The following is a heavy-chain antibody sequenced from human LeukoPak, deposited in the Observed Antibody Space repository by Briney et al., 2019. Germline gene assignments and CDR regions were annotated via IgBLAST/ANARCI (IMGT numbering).Heavy chain of an antibody. CDR3: AKDLNRGLYSSGWYHDAFDI. Sequence: PGGSLRLSCAASGFTFSSYAMSWVRQAPGKGLEWVSAISGSGGSTYYADSVKGRFTISRDNSKNTLYLQMNSLRAEDTAVYYCAKDLNRGLYSSGWYHDAFDIWGQGTMVTVSS. D-gene: IGHD6-19*01. J-gene: IGHJ3*02. V-gene: IGHV3-23*01. CDR1: GFTFSSYA. CDR2: ISGSGGST.